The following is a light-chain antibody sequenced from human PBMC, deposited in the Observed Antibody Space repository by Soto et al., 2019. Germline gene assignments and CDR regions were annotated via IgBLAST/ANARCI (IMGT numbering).Light chain of an antibody. CDR1: QGIRKD. Sequence: DIQMTQSPSSLSASVGDRVTITCRASQGIRKDLGWYQQKPGKAPKGLIFAASSLQSGVPSRFSGSGSGTEFTLTISSLQPEDSATYYCLQHNSYSLTFGQGTKVEI. J-gene: IGKJ1*01. CDR2: AAS. CDR3: LQHNSYSLT. V-gene: IGKV1-17*01.